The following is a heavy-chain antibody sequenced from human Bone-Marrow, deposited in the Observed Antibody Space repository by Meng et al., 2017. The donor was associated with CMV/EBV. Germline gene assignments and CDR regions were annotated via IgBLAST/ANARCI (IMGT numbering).Heavy chain of an antibody. V-gene: IGHV3-48*03. D-gene: IGHD4-23*01. J-gene: IGHJ4*02. CDR1: GFTFSSYE. CDR3: SRDYRSVVDY. Sequence: GGSRRLSCAASGFTFSSYEMNWVRQAPGKGLEWVSYISSSGSSIYYADSVKGRFTISRDNAKNSLYLQMNSLRAEDTAVYYCSRDYRSVVDYWGQGTLVTVSS. CDR2: ISSSGSSI.